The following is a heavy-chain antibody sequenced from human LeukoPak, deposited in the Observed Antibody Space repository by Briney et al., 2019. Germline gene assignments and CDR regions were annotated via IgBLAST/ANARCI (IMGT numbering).Heavy chain of an antibody. CDR1: GGSISSGDYY. CDR2: IYYSGST. Sequence: SQTLSLTCTVSGGSISSGDYYWSWIRQPPGKGLEWIGYIYYSGSTYYNPSLKSRVTISVDTPKNQFSLKLSSVTAADTAVYYCARFYYDSSGYYPDYFDYWGQGTLVTVSS. D-gene: IGHD3-22*01. CDR3: ARFYYDSSGYYPDYFDY. V-gene: IGHV4-30-4*01. J-gene: IGHJ4*02.